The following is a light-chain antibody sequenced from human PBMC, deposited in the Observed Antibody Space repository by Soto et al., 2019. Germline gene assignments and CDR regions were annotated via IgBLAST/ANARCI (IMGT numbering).Light chain of an antibody. Sequence: TQCPATLSMSTGERATLSCRASQSVSSNLAWYQQKPGQAPRLLIYGAARRATGYPAGFSGSGSGTCFTLTLISLQSEDLSVYYCEQYDNRPWTFGQGTKVDI. J-gene: IGKJ1*01. CDR2: GAA. CDR1: QSVSSN. CDR3: EQYDNRPWT. V-gene: IGKV3-15*01.